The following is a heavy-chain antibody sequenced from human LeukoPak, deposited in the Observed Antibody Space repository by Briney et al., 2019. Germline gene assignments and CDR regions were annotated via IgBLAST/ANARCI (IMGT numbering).Heavy chain of an antibody. Sequence: GRSLRLSCAASGFTFSSYAMHWVRQAPGKGLEWVAVISYDGSNKYYADSVKGRFTISRDNSKNTLYLQMNSLRAEDTAVYYCAKREGAWIQLTIDYWGQGTLVTVSS. D-gene: IGHD5-18*01. CDR1: GFTFSSYA. J-gene: IGHJ4*02. V-gene: IGHV3-30-3*02. CDR3: AKREGAWIQLTIDY. CDR2: ISYDGSNK.